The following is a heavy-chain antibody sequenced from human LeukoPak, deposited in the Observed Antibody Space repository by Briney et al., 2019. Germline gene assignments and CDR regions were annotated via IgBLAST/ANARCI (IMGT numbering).Heavy chain of an antibody. CDR3: AYYDSSGYYPDY. Sequence: ASVKVSCKASGYTFTGYYIHWVRQAPGQGLEWMGWINPNSGGTNYAQKFQGRVTMTRDTSISTAYMELSRLRSDDTAVYYCAYYDSSGYYPDYWGQGTLVTVSS. CDR2: INPNSGGT. J-gene: IGHJ4*02. D-gene: IGHD3-22*01. V-gene: IGHV1-2*02. CDR1: GYTFTGYY.